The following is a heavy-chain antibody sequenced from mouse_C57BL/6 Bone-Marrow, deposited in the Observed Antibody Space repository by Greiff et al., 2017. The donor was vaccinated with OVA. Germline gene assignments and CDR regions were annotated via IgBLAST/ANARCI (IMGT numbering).Heavy chain of an antibody. CDR2: IDPENGDT. J-gene: IGHJ4*01. D-gene: IGHD2-4*01. V-gene: IGHV14-4*01. Sequence: EVKLVESGAELVRPGASVKLSCTASGFNIKDDYMHWVKQRPEQGLEWIGWIDPENGDTESASKFQGKATIIADTSSNTAYLQLSGLTSEDTAVYYCTTHDYDVGGGYAMDYWGQGTSVTVSS. CDR3: TTHDYDVGGGYAMDY. CDR1: GFNIKDDY.